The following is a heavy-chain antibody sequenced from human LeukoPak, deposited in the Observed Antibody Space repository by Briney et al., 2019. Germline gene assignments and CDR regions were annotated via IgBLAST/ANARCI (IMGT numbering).Heavy chain of an antibody. Sequence: SETLSLTCTVSGGSISSYYWSWIRQPPGKGLEWIGYIYYSGSTNYNPSLKSRVTISVDTSKNQFSLKLSSVTAADTAVYYCARLIYCSGGSCRDYWGQGTLVTVSS. J-gene: IGHJ4*02. D-gene: IGHD2-15*01. CDR3: ARLIYCSGGSCRDY. CDR1: GGSISSYY. V-gene: IGHV4-59*08. CDR2: IYYSGST.